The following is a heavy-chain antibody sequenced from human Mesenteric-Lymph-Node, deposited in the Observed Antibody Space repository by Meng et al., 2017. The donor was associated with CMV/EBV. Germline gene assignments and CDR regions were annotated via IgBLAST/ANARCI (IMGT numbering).Heavy chain of an antibody. V-gene: IGHV4-34*01. D-gene: IGHD6-13*01. CDR2: SNHGGNT. CDR3: ARAPQPYDSSSWSYNYHGMDV. Sequence: SETLSLTCAVYGGSLSGYYWNYYWTWIRQPPGKGLEWIGESNHGGNTNYNPSLKSRVTISVETSKNQFSLKVSSVTAADTAVYYCARAPQPYDSSSWSYNYHGMDVWGQGTTVTVSS. J-gene: IGHJ6*02. CDR1: GGSLSGYY.